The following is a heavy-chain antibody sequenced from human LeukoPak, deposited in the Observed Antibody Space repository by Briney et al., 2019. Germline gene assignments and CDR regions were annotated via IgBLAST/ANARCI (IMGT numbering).Heavy chain of an antibody. CDR1: GYTFTSYG. CDR3: ARDPLGGAVADNWFDP. V-gene: IGHV1-18*04. D-gene: IGHD3-16*01. J-gene: IGHJ5*02. CDR2: ISAYNGNT. Sequence: GASVKVSCKASGYTFTSYGISWVRQAPGQVLEWMGWISAYNGNTNYAQKLQGRVTMTTDTSTSTAYMELRSLRSDDTAVYYCARDPLGGAVADNWFDPWGQGTLVTVSS.